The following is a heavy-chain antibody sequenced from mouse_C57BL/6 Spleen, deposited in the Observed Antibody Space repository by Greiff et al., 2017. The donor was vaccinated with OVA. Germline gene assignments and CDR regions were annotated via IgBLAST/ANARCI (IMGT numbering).Heavy chain of an antibody. CDR3: AAYYSNYGFAY. CDR2: IWSGGST. CDR1: GFSLTSYG. J-gene: IGHJ3*01. D-gene: IGHD2-5*01. V-gene: IGHV2-2*01. Sequence: QVQLKESGPGLVQPSQSLSITCTVSGFSLTSYGVHWVRQSPGKGLEWLGVIWSGGSTDYNAAFISRLSISKDNSKSQVFFKMNSLQADDTAIYYCAAYYSNYGFAYWGQGTLVTVSA.